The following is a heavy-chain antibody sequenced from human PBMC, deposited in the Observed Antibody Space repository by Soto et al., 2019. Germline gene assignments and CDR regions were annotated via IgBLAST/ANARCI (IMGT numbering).Heavy chain of an antibody. D-gene: IGHD6-19*01. CDR3: AHVSSSGWPTDFDY. V-gene: IGHV2-5*02. CDR1: GFSLSTSGVG. Sequence: SGPTLVKPTQTLTLTCTFSGFSLSTSGVGVGWIRQPPGKALEWLALIYWDDDKRYSPSLKSRLTITKDTSKNQVVLTMTNMDPVDTATYYCAHVSSSGWPTDFDYWGQGTLVTVSS. CDR2: IYWDDDK. J-gene: IGHJ4*02.